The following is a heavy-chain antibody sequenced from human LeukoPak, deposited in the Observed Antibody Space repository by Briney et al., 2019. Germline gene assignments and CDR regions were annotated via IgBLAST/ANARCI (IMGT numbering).Heavy chain of an antibody. V-gene: IGHV1-69*13. CDR2: IIPIFGTA. CDR1: GGTFSSYA. J-gene: IGHJ6*02. CDR3: ARVSLGNEPGSPQNYYYYGMDV. Sequence: ASVKVSCKASGGTFSSYAISWVRQAPGQGLEWMGGIIPIFGTANYAQKFQGRVTITADESASTAYMELSSLRSEDTAVYYCARVSLGNEPGSPQNYYYYGMDVWGQGTTVTVSS.